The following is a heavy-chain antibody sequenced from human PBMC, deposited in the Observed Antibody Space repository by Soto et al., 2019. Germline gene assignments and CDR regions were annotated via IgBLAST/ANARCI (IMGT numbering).Heavy chain of an antibody. D-gene: IGHD3-16*01. CDR2: TYYRSRWYN. J-gene: IGHJ4*02. V-gene: IGHV6-1*01. Sequence: SQTLSLTCAISGDSVSGNSAAWNWIRQSPSRGLEWLGRTYYRSRWYNDYAVSVKSRITVTPDTSENQFSLHLNSVTPEDTAVYYSARAFPYYVSSESYLDYWGQGALVTVS. CDR1: GDSVSGNSAA. CDR3: ARAFPYYVSSESYLDY.